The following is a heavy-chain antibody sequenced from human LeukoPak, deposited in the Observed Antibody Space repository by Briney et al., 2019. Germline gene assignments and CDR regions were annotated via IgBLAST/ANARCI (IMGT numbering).Heavy chain of an antibody. Sequence: SETLSLTCTVSGGSVSSGSYYWSWIRQPPGKGLEWIGYIYYSGSTNYNPSLKSRVTISVDTSKNQFSLKLSSVTAADTAVYYCAIEGCSGWIDYWGQGTLVTVSS. CDR1: GGSVSSGSYY. CDR3: AIEGCSGWIDY. D-gene: IGHD6-19*01. V-gene: IGHV4-61*01. J-gene: IGHJ4*02. CDR2: IYYSGST.